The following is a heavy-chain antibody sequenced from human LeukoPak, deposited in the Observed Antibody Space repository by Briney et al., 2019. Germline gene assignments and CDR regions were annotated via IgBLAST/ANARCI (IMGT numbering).Heavy chain of an antibody. Sequence: GGSLGLFCAACGFTFRDYYMRWVRQAPGKGLEWVSYISSSSSYTNYADSVKGRFTISRDNAKNSLYLQMNSLRAEDTAVYYCARDIRSWYGSVSYYDYWGQGTLVTVSS. CDR3: ARDIRSWYGSVSYYDY. J-gene: IGHJ4*02. V-gene: IGHV3-11*06. CDR2: ISSSSSYT. CDR1: GFTFRDYY. D-gene: IGHD3-10*01.